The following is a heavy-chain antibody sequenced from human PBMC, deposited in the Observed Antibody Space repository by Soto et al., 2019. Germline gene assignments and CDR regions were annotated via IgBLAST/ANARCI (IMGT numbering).Heavy chain of an antibody. CDR1: GGTFSSYA. CDR2: IIPIFGTA. D-gene: IGHD5-12*01. CDR3: ARGGYSGYRNYYYGMDV. Sequence: QVQLVQSGAVVQKPGSSVKVSCMASGGTFSSYAISWVRQAPGQGLVWMGGIIPIFGTANYAQKFQGRVTITADESTSTAYMELSSLRTEDTAVYYCARGGYSGYRNYYYGMDVWGQGTTVTVSS. V-gene: IGHV1-69*12. J-gene: IGHJ6*02.